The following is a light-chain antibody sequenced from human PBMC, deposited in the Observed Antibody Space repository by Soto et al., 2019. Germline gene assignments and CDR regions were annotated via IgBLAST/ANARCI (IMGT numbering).Light chain of an antibody. CDR2: GAS. CDR1: QSVGNSY. Sequence: EIVLTQSPGTLSLSPGERATLSCRASQSVGNSYLAWYQQKPGQAPRLLIYGASTRATGIPDRFSGSGSGTDFTLTISRLEPEDFAVYYCQQYGSSPWTFGQGTKVDI. V-gene: IGKV3-20*01. J-gene: IGKJ1*01. CDR3: QQYGSSPWT.